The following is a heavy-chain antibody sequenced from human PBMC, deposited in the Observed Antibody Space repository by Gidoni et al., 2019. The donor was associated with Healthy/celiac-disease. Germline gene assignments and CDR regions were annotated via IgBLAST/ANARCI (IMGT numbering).Heavy chain of an antibody. Sequence: EVQLVESGGGLVQPGGSLRPSCAASGFTFSSYEMNWVRQAPGKGLEWVSYISSSGSTIYYADSVKGRFTISRDNDKNSLYLQMNSLRAEDTAVYYCARDAVVGGSCYLDYWGQGTLVTVSS. CDR1: GFTFSSYE. D-gene: IGHD2-15*01. V-gene: IGHV3-48*03. J-gene: IGHJ4*02. CDR2: ISSSGSTI. CDR3: ARDAVVGGSCYLDY.